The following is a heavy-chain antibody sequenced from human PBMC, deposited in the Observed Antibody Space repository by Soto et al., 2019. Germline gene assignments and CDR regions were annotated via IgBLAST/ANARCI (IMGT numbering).Heavy chain of an antibody. J-gene: IGHJ3*02. CDR2: IKPDGSEK. Sequence: GGSLRLSCAASGFTFSSSWMSWVRQAPGKGLERVANIKPDGSEKYYVDSVKGRFTISRDNAKGSLYLQMNSLRAEDTAVYYCAKNYYWAFDIWGQGTMVTVSS. D-gene: IGHD3-10*01. V-gene: IGHV3-7*03. CDR1: GFTFSSSW. CDR3: AKNYYWAFDI.